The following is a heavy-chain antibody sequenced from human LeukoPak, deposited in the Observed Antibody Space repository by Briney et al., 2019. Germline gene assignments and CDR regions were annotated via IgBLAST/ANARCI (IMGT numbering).Heavy chain of an antibody. CDR2: INHSGST. D-gene: IGHD3-22*01. Sequence: PSETLSLTCAVYGGSFSGYYWSWIRQPPRKGLEWIGEINHSGSTNYNPSLKSRVTISVDTSKNQFSLKLSSVTAADTAVYYCARGQYYDSSTNWFDPWGQGTLVTVSS. CDR3: ARGQYYDSSTNWFDP. V-gene: IGHV4-34*01. J-gene: IGHJ5*02. CDR1: GGSFSGYY.